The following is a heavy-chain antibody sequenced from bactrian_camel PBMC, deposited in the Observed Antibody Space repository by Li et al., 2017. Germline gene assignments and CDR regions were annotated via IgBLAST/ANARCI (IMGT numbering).Heavy chain of an antibody. D-gene: IGHD6*01. CDR1: GHTSRINS. Sequence: HVQLVESGGGSVQAGGSLTLSCAASGHTSRINSMGWFRQVPGKEREGVAAMWANGDNIYYSDSVKGRFTISKDNAKNTLYLQMNSLKPEDTAMYYCAADARQYAGSWRSLVADSFDYWGQGTQVTVSS. CDR3: AADARQYAGSWRSLVADSFDY. CDR2: MWANGDNI. V-gene: IGHV3-3*01. J-gene: IGHJ4*01.